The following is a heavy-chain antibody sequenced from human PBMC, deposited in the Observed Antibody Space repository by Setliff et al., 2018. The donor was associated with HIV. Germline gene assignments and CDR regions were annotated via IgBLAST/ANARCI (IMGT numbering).Heavy chain of an antibody. V-gene: IGHV4-34*01. CDR2: INHSGST. CDR1: GGSFSGYY. CDR3: ARHVVALGIVVLPAGALDF. D-gene: IGHD2-2*01. J-gene: IGHJ4*02. Sequence: SETLSLTCAVYGGSFSGYYWSWLRQPPGKGLEWIGEINHSGSTNYNPSLKSRVTISVDTSKNQFSLKLSSVTAADTAVYYCARHVVALGIVVLPAGALDFWGPGTLVTVSS.